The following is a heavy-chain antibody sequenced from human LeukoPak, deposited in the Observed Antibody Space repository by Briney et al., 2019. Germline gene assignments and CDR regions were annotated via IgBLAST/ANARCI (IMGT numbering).Heavy chain of an antibody. Sequence: GGSLRLSCAASGFIFTDYTMNWVRQAPGKGLEWVSSVSFSSTYIYYADSVKGRFTVSRDNAKNSLYLQMNSLGDGDTAVYYCARQRLGYYLDSWGQGTLVTVSS. V-gene: IGHV3-21*01. D-gene: IGHD5-24*01. CDR3: ARQRLGYYLDS. CDR1: GFIFTDYT. J-gene: IGHJ4*02. CDR2: VSFSSTYI.